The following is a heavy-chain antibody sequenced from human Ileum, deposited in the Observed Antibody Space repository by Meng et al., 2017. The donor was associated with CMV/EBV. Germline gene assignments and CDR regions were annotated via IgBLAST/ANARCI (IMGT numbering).Heavy chain of an antibody. CDR3: AKGKWLLDL. D-gene: IGHD3-22*01. Sequence: GESLKISCAASGFTFSIFAMSWVRQAPGKGLEWVSTISSSGGSTYYADSVKGRFTISRDNSKNTLYLQMNSLRAEDTAVHYCAKGKWLLDLWGRGTLVTVSS. CDR1: GFTFSIFA. V-gene: IGHV3-23*01. CDR2: ISSSGGST. J-gene: IGHJ2*01.